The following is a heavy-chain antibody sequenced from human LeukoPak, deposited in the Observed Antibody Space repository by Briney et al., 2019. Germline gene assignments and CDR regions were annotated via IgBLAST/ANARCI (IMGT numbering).Heavy chain of an antibody. CDR2: IDTKGTRT. J-gene: IGHJ4*02. CDR3: VKEVVATIPPL. Sequence: PGGSLRLSCAASRFTLSNCAMTWVRQAPGKGLEWVSGIDTKGTRTYYADSVKGRFTISRDNSKNTLFLQMNSLRAEDTAVYYCVKEVVATIPPLWGQGTLVTVSS. D-gene: IGHD5-12*01. CDR1: RFTLSNCA. V-gene: IGHV3-23*01.